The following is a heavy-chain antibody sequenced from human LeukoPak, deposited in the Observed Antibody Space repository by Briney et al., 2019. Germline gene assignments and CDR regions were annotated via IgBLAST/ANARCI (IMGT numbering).Heavy chain of an antibody. CDR2: IYTSGST. CDR3: AREANYYGSGSYFEGTFDY. J-gene: IGHJ4*02. D-gene: IGHD3-10*01. Sequence: ASETLSLTCTVSGGSISSGNYYWSWIRQPAGKGLEWIGRIYTSGSTNYNPSLKSRVTISMDTSKNEFSLKLTSVTAADTAVYYCAREANYYGSGSYFEGTFDYWGQGSLVTVSS. CDR1: GGSISSGNYY. V-gene: IGHV4-61*02.